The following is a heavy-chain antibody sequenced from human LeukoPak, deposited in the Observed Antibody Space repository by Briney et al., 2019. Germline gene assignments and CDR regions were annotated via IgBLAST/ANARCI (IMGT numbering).Heavy chain of an antibody. D-gene: IGHD4-17*01. CDR3: TRMTTGHDY. CDR2: INHSGYT. Sequence: MTSDTLSLTCAVSGVSFNDYYWSWVRQTPGKGLEWIGEINHSGYTNDSPSLKSRVTLSIDTSRKQFSLNVRSVTVADTGIYYCTRMTTGHDYWGQGTLVTVSS. J-gene: IGHJ4*02. V-gene: IGHV4-34*01. CDR1: GVSFNDYY.